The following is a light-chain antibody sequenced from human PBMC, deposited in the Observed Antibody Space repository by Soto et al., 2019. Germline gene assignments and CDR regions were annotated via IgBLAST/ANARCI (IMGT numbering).Light chain of an antibody. CDR3: QHYNSYRT. J-gene: IGKJ1*01. CDR2: KAS. V-gene: IGKV1-5*03. Sequence: DIQMTQSPSTLSASVGERVTITCRASQSISSWLAWYQQKPGKAPKLLIYKASSLESGVPSRFSGSGSGTEFTLTISSLQPDDFATYYCQHYNSYRTFGQGTKVDIK. CDR1: QSISSW.